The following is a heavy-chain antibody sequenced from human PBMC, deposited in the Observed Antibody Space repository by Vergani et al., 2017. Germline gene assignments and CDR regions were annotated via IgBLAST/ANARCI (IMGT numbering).Heavy chain of an antibody. Sequence: EVQLLESGGGLVQPGGSLRLSCAASGFTFSSYAMSWVRQGPGKGLEWVSAISGSGGSPYYADSVKGRFTLSRDNSKNTLYLQMNSLRAEDTAVYYCAKGAAGKWSGIYRCYDGKYVGGQATMVTFSS. V-gene: IGHV3-23*01. CDR3: AKGAAGKWSGIYRCYDGKYV. D-gene: IGHD6-19*01. J-gene: IGHJ6*01. CDR2: ISGSGGSP. CDR1: GFTFSSYA.